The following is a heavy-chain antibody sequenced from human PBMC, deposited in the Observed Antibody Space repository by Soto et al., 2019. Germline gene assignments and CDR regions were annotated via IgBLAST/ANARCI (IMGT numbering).Heavy chain of an antibody. CDR1: GFTFSSYA. Sequence: TGGSLRLSCGASGFTFSSYAMSWVRQAPGKGLEWVSSISTSGVYTYYGDSVKGRFTVSRDNSKNMVYLQMNSLRAEDTAVYYCAKDVERGHYYESSGYTTFDYWGPGSLVTVSS. CDR2: ISTSGVYT. D-gene: IGHD3-22*01. J-gene: IGHJ4*02. CDR3: AKDVERGHYYESSGYTTFDY. V-gene: IGHV3-23*01.